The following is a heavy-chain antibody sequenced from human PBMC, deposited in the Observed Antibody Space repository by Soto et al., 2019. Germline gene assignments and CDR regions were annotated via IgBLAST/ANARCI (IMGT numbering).Heavy chain of an antibody. J-gene: IGHJ6*02. CDR1: GDSVSSGGYY. CDR3: ARGFSSVSMDA. D-gene: IGHD6-19*01. V-gene: IGHV4-61*08. CDR2: IYSSGSA. Sequence: SETLSLTCTVSGDSVSSGGYYWSWIRQPPGKGLEWIGYIYSSGSANYNPSLKSRVTISRDASKNQISLKVASVTAADTAGYYCARGFSSVSMDAWGQGTTGTV.